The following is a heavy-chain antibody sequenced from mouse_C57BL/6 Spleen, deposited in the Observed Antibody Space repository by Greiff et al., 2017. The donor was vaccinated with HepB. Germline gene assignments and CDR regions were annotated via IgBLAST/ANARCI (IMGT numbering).Heavy chain of an antibody. CDR3: ARLDGYYMDY. CDR1: GYTFTSYG. D-gene: IGHD2-3*01. Sequence: VQLQQSGAELARPGASVKLSCKASGYTFTSYGISWVKQRTGQGLEWIGEIYPRSGNTYYNEKFKGKATLTADKSSSTAYMELRSLTSEDSAVYFCARLDGYYMDYWGQGTSVTVSS. CDR2: IYPRSGNT. V-gene: IGHV1-81*01. J-gene: IGHJ4*01.